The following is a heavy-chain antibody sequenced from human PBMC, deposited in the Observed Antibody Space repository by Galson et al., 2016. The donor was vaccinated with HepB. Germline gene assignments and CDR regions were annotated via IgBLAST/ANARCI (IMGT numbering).Heavy chain of an antibody. CDR2: TYYRSQWYT. Sequence: CAISGDSVSTDSAAWTWIRQSPSRGLEWLGRTYYRSQWYTAYAASVKSRITINADISKNQFSLQLDSATPEDTAIYFCARLYSGYADYWGQGTLVTVSS. D-gene: IGHD5-12*01. CDR1: GDSVSTDSAA. CDR3: ARLYSGYADY. J-gene: IGHJ4*02. V-gene: IGHV6-1*01.